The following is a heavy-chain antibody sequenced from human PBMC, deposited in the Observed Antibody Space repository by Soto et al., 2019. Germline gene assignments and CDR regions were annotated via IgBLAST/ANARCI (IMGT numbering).Heavy chain of an antibody. D-gene: IGHD6-13*01. CDR3: AREISSRGYYYGMDV. CDR2: IYYSGST. Sequence: PSETLSLTCTVSGGSISSYYWSWIRQPPGKGLEWIGYIYYSGSTNYNPSLKSRVTISVDTSKNQFSLKLSSVTAADTAVYYCAREISSRGYYYGMDVWGQGTTVTAP. V-gene: IGHV4-59*01. CDR1: GGSISSYY. J-gene: IGHJ6*02.